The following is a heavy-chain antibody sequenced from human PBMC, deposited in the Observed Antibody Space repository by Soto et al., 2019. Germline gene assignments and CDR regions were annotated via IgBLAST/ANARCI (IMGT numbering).Heavy chain of an antibody. V-gene: IGHV1-69*06. Sequence: QVQLVHSGAEVKKPGSSVKVSCKASGGTFSSHAINWERQAPGQGLEWMGGIVPIFGTSNYAQKFQARVTITADKSTSTAYMEISRLTCADTALYYCARVRGDGYNSGSVDWGQGTLVTVSS. J-gene: IGHJ4*02. D-gene: IGHD5-12*01. CDR3: ARVRGDGYNSGSVD. CDR1: GGTFSSHA. CDR2: IVPIFGTS.